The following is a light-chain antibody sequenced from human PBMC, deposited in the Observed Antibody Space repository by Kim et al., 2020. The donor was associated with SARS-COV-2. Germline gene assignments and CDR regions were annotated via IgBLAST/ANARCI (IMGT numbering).Light chain of an antibody. Sequence: SPGERATLACRASQSVRSSYLAWYQRKPGQAHRLLIYDASNRATGIPDRFSGSGSGTDFTLTISRLEPEDFAVYYCQQYATVPLTFGGGTKVDIK. CDR1: QSVRSSY. CDR3: QQYATVPLT. J-gene: IGKJ4*01. V-gene: IGKV3-20*01. CDR2: DAS.